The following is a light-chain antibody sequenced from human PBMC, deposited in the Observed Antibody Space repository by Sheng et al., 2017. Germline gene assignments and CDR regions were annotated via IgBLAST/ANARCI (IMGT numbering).Light chain of an antibody. CDR3: QQYQSYPHT. V-gene: IGKV1-5*03. CDR2: KAS. CDR1: QTISSY. Sequence: DIQMTQSPSSLSASVGDRVTITCRASQTISSYLNWYQQKPGKAPKLLIYKASALESGVPSRFSGSGSRTEFTLTISSLQPDDFATYYCQQYQSYPHTFGQGTKLEI. J-gene: IGKJ2*01.